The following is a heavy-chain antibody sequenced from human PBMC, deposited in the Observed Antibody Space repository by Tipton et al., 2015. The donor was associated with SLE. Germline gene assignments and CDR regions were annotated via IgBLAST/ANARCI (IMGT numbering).Heavy chain of an antibody. D-gene: IGHD5-18*01. CDR2: ISSSSSYI. V-gene: IGHV3-21*01. CDR3: ASGIQLWLDAFDI. J-gene: IGHJ3*02. CDR1: RFTFSSYE. Sequence: SLRLSCAASRFTFSSYEMNWVRQAPGKGLEWVSSISSSSSYIYYADSVKGRFTISRDNAKNSLYLQMNSLRAEDTAVYYCASGIQLWLDAFDIWGQGTMVTVSS.